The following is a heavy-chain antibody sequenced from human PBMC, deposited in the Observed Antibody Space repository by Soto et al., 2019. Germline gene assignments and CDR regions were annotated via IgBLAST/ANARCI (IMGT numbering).Heavy chain of an antibody. J-gene: IGHJ3*02. Sequence: SETLSLTCTVSGGSISSYYWSWIRQPPGKGLEWIGYIYYSGSTNYNPSLKSRVTISVDTSKNQFSLKLSSVTAADTAVYYCARHYDIPDAFDIWGQGTMVTVSS. D-gene: IGHD3-9*01. CDR1: GGSISSYY. CDR3: ARHYDIPDAFDI. V-gene: IGHV4-59*01. CDR2: IYYSGST.